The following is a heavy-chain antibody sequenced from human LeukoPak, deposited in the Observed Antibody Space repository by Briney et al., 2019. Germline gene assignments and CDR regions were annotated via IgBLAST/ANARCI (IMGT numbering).Heavy chain of an antibody. J-gene: IGHJ5*02. D-gene: IGHD5-18*01. CDR2: IYYSGST. V-gene: IGHV4-34*01. CDR3: ARDGGTGYDWFDP. Sequence: SETLSLTCAVYGGSFSGYYWSWIRQPPGKGLEWIGSIYYSGSTYYNPSLKSRVTISVDTSKNQFSLKLSSVTAADTAVYYCARDGGTGYDWFDPWGQGTLVTVSS. CDR1: GGSFSGYY.